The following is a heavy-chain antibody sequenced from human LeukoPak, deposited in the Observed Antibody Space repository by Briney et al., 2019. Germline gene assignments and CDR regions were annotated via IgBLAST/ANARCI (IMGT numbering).Heavy chain of an antibody. CDR3: ARGLTDGRYGDYDGY. CDR1: GGSISSYY. V-gene: IGHV4-59*01. Sequence: PSETLSLTCTVSGGSISSYYWSWIRQPPGKGLEWIGYIYYSGSTNYNPSLKSRVTISVDTSKNQFSLKLSSVTAADTAVYYCARGLTDGRYGDYDGYWGQGTLVTVSS. D-gene: IGHD4-17*01. J-gene: IGHJ4*02. CDR2: IYYSGST.